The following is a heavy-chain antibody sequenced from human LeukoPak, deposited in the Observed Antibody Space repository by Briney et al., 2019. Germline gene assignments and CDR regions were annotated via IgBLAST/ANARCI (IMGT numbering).Heavy chain of an antibody. CDR3: AKVYDSVIHAFDI. CDR2: ISGSGGST. CDR1: GFTFSSYA. Sequence: GGSLRLSCAASGFTFSSYAMSWVRQAPGKGLEWVSAISGSGGSTYYADSVKGRFTISRDNSKNTLYLQMNSLRAEDAAVYYCAKVYDSVIHAFDIWGQGTMVTVSS. D-gene: IGHD3-22*01. J-gene: IGHJ3*02. V-gene: IGHV3-23*01.